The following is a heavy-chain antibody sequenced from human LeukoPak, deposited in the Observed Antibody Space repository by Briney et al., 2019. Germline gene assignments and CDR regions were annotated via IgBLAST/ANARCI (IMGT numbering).Heavy chain of an antibody. CDR1: GFTFAIHA. CDR2: ISGDGAST. V-gene: IGHV3-23*01. J-gene: IGHJ4*02. D-gene: IGHD4-17*01. Sequence: GGSLRLSCAASGFTFAIHAMTWVRQAPGKGLEWVSGISGDGASTHYAESVKGQFTISRDNSQNTLFLQMNSLRVEDTAIYYCAKSYGDYLGYFDSWGQGTLVTVSS. CDR3: AKSYGDYLGYFDS.